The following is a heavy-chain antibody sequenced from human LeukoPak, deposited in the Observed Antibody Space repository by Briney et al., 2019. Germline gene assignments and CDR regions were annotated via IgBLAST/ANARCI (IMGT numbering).Heavy chain of an antibody. V-gene: IGHV3-30*18. CDR3: AKITDYGDDRYPFDY. Sequence: GGSLPLSCAASGFNFSSYRMHWLGQAPGKGLEWVAVISYDGSNKYYADSVKGRFAISRDNSKNTLYLQMNSLRAEDTAVYYCAKITDYGDDRYPFDYWGQGTLVTVSS. J-gene: IGHJ4*02. D-gene: IGHD4-17*01. CDR1: GFNFSSYR. CDR2: ISYDGSNK.